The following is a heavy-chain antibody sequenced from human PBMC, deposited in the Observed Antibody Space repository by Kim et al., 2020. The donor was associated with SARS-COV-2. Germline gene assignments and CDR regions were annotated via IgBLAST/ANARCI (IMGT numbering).Heavy chain of an antibody. J-gene: IGHJ4*02. D-gene: IGHD3-22*01. V-gene: IGHV4-4*02. CDR1: GGSISSNNW. Sequence: SETLSLTCAVSGGSISSNNWWSWVRQPPGKGLEWIGEVYQSGSTNYNPSLKSRVTISINKSKNQISLKLRSVTAADTAVYYCARDQPYDSSNSRFDCWGQGTLVTVSS. CDR3: ARDQPYDSSNSRFDC. CDR2: VYQSGST.